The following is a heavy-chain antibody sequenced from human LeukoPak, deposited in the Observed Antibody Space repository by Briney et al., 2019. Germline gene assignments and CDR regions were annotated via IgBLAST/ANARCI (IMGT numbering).Heavy chain of an antibody. CDR1: GGTFSSYA. CDR3: ARGFTIYCSSTSCYRGSDWFDP. Sequence: SVKVSCKASGGTFSSYAISWVRQAPGQGLEWMGGIIPIFGTANYAQKFQGRVTITADESTSTAYMELSSLRSEDTAVYYCARGFTIYCSSTSCYRGSDWFDPWGQGTLVTVSS. V-gene: IGHV1-69*13. CDR2: IIPIFGTA. D-gene: IGHD2-2*02. J-gene: IGHJ5*02.